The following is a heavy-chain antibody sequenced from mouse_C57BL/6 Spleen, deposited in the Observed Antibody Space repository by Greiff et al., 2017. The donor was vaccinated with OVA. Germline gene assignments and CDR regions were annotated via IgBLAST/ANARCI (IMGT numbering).Heavy chain of an antibody. CDR2: IDPSDSYT. V-gene: IGHV1-59*01. D-gene: IGHD2-4*01. CDR3: ARRSYYDYGFPY. Sequence: VQLQQPGAELVRPGTSVKLSCKASGYTFTSYWMHWVKQRPGQGLEWIGVIDPSDSYTNYNQKFKGKATLTVDTSSSTAYMQLSSLTSEDSAVYYCARRSYYDYGFPYWGQGTLVTVSA. CDR1: GYTFTSYW. J-gene: IGHJ3*01.